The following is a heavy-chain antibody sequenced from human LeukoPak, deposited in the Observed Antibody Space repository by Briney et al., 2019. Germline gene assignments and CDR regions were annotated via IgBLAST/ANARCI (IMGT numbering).Heavy chain of an antibody. D-gene: IGHD6-13*01. Sequence: GGSLRLSCAASGFTFSSYTMSWVRQAPGKGLEWVSAISGSGGSTYYADSVKGRFTISRDNSKNTLYLQMNSLRAEDTAVYYCAKPGYSSSWSFDYWGQGTLVTVSS. J-gene: IGHJ4*02. CDR3: AKPGYSSSWSFDY. CDR1: GFTFSSYT. CDR2: ISGSGGST. V-gene: IGHV3-23*01.